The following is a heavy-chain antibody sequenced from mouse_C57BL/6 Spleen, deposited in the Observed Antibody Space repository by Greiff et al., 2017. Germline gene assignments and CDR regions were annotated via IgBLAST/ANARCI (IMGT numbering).Heavy chain of an antibody. J-gene: IGHJ2*01. V-gene: IGHV1-15*01. Sequence: QLQQSGAELVRPGASVTLSCQASGYTFTDYEMHWVKQTPVHGLEWIGAIDPETGGTAYNQKFKGKAILTADKSSSTAYMELRSLTSEDSAVYYCTRSAYHRHEDYFDYWGQGTTLTVSS. CDR1: GYTFTDYE. D-gene: IGHD2-9*01. CDR2: IDPETGGT. CDR3: TRSAYHRHEDYFDY.